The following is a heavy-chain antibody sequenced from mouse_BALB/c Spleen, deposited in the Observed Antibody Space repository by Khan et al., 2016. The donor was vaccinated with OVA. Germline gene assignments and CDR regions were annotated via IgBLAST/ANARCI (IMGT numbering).Heavy chain of an antibody. CDR2: IDPANGDT. CDR3: APLDSNPFAY. V-gene: IGHV14-3*02. J-gene: IGHJ3*01. Sequence: EVQLQQSRAELLKPGASVKLSCTSSGYNIKDSDMHWVKQRPEQGLEWIGRIDPANGDTKYDPKFQGKATITSDTSSNTAYLQLSSLTSEDTAVYSSAPLDSNPFAYWGQGTMVTVSA. D-gene: IGHD2-5*01. CDR1: GYNIKDSD.